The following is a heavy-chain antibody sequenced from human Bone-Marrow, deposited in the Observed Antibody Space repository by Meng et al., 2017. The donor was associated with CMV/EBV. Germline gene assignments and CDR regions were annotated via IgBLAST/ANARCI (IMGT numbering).Heavy chain of an antibody. J-gene: IGHJ4*02. Sequence: GASLKFSCKGSGYSFTSYWIGWVHQMPGKGLEWMGIIYPGDSDTRYSPFFQGQVTISADTSISTAYLQCSSLKASDTARYYCARHKSSSWYDYFDDWGQGTRVTGYS. D-gene: IGHD6-13*01. CDR1: GYSFTSYW. V-gene: IGHV5-51*07. CDR2: IYPGDSDT. CDR3: ARHKSSSWYDYFDD.